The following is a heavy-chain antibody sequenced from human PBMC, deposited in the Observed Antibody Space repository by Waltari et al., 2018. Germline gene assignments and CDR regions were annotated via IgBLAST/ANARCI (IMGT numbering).Heavy chain of an antibody. CDR2: IWYDGSNK. CDR3: ARDLYTYYYDSSGYYPLPLDY. CDR1: GFTFSSYG. V-gene: IGHV3-33*01. Sequence: QVQLVESGGGVVQPGRSLRLSCAASGFTFSSYGMHWVRQAHGKGLEGVAVIWYDGSNKYYADSLKGRFTISRDNSKNTLYLQMNSLRAEDTAVYYCARDLYTYYYDSSGYYPLPLDYWGQGTLVTVSS. J-gene: IGHJ4*02. D-gene: IGHD3-22*01.